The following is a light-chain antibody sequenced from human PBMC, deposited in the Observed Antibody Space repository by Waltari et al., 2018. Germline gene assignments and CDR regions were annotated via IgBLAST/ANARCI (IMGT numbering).Light chain of an antibody. CDR2: QDV. Sequence: ELTQPPSLSVSPGQTATITCSGDKLGDKYASWYQQKPGRSPVMVIYQDVKRPSGIRDRFSGSNSGDTATLTITETQALDEADYYCQAWDSGTYYVFGSVTKVTVL. V-gene: IGLV3-1*01. J-gene: IGLJ1*01. CDR1: KLGDKY. CDR3: QAWDSGTYYV.